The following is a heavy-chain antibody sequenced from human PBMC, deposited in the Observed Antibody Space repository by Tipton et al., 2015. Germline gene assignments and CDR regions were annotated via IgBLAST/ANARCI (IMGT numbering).Heavy chain of an antibody. Sequence: TLSLTCTVSGGSISSYYWSWIRQSPGKGLEWIGYISYSGTTNYNPSLKSRVTISVDTSKNQFSLKLSSVTAADTAVYYCARYVWLGTQETYAMDVWGQGTTVIVSS. CDR1: GGSISSYY. D-gene: IGHD3-16*01. CDR3: ARYVWLGTQETYAMDV. CDR2: ISYSGTT. J-gene: IGHJ6*02. V-gene: IGHV4-59*08.